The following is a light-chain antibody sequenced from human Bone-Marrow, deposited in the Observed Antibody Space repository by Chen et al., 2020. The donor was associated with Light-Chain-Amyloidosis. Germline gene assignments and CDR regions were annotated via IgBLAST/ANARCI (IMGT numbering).Light chain of an antibody. J-gene: IGLJ2*01. CDR1: DIGSKS. V-gene: IGLV3-21*02. Sequence: SYVLTQAPSVSAAPGQTATIFCGGNDIGSKSLHWYQQRPGQAPVLIVYDDISRPSGIPARFSGSNSGSTATLTLRRVEAGDEADYYCHVWDDNSVHHVFGGGTKLTVL. CDR2: DDI. CDR3: HVWDDNSVHHV.